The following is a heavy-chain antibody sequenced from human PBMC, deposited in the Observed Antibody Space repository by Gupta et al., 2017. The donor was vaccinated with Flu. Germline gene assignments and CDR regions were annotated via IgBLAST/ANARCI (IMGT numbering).Heavy chain of an antibody. Sequence: APGKGLEWVSYISSSSSTIYYADSVKGRFTISRDNAKNSLYLQMNSLRAEDTAVYYCARDMGVVVPAASFDYWGQGTLVTVSS. CDR2: ISSSSSTI. V-gene: IGHV3-48*01. CDR3: ARDMGVVVPAASFDY. J-gene: IGHJ4*02. D-gene: IGHD2-2*01.